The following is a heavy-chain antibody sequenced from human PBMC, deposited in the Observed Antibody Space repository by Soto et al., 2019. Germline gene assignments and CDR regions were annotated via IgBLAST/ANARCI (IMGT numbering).Heavy chain of an antibody. CDR3: ARLGIAARLVDF. J-gene: IGHJ4*02. CDR2: IYYSGST. V-gene: IGHV4-39*01. Sequence: SETLSLTCTVSGGSISSSSYYWGWIRQPPGKGLEWIGSIYYSGSTYYNPSLKSRVTISVDTSKNQFSLKLSSVTAADTAVYYCARLGIAARLVDFWGQGTLVTGSA. D-gene: IGHD6-6*01. CDR1: GGSISSSSYY.